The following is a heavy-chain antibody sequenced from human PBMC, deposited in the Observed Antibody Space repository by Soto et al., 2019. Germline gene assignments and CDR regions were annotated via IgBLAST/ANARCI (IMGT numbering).Heavy chain of an antibody. CDR1: GGSISSYY. J-gene: IGHJ4*02. CDR3: ARSFDYYDSSGLSIDY. Sequence: PSETMSLTCTVSGGSISSYYLSWIRPNTGKGLEWIGYIYYTGSTNYNPSLKSRVIISVDTSKNQFSLKLSSVTAADTAVYYCARSFDYYDSSGLSIDYWGQGTLVTVSS. V-gene: IGHV4-59*01. D-gene: IGHD3-22*01. CDR2: IYYTGST.